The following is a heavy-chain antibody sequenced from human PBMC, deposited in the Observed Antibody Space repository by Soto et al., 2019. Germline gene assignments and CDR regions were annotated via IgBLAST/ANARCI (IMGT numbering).Heavy chain of an antibody. Sequence: SETLSLTCTVSGGSISSPNFYWSWIRPHPGKGLEWIGHIYYNGTTYYNPTLKSRVSISVDTSKNQFSLKLSSVTAADTAVYYCARDTTWYSWHDDYWGLGTLVTVSS. CDR1: GGSISSPNFY. V-gene: IGHV4-31*03. D-gene: IGHD1-20*01. CDR2: IYYNGTT. J-gene: IGHJ4*02. CDR3: ARDTTWYSWHDDY.